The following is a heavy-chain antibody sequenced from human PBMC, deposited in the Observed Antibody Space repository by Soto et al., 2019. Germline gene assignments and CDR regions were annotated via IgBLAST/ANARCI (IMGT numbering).Heavy chain of an antibody. J-gene: IGHJ3*02. Sequence: GGSLRLSCTASGFTFGDYAMSWVRQAPGKGLEWVGFIRSKAYGGTTEYAASVKGRFTISRDDSKSIAYLQMNSLKTEDTAVYYCTRDRFGTTPGSPDAFDIWGQGTMVTVSS. CDR2: IRSKAYGGTT. V-gene: IGHV3-49*04. CDR3: TRDRFGTTPGSPDAFDI. CDR1: GFTFGDYA. D-gene: IGHD1-7*01.